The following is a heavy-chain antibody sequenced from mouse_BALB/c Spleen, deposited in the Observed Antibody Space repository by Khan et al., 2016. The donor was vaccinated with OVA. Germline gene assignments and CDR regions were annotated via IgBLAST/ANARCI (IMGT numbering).Heavy chain of an antibody. J-gene: IGHJ1*01. D-gene: IGHD2-1*01. Sequence: EVELVESGGGLVKPGGSLKLSCAASGFTFSSYTLSWVRQTPEKRLEWVATISSGATYTYYPDSVKGRFIISRDNAKTTLYLQMSSLKSEDTAIYYCTRDGNYAHWYFDVWGAGTTVTVSS. CDR1: GFTFSSYT. V-gene: IGHV5-6-4*01. CDR2: ISSGATYT. CDR3: TRDGNYAHWYFDV.